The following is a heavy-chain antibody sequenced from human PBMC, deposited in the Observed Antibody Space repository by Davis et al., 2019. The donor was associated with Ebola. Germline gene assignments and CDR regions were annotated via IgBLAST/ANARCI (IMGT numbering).Heavy chain of an antibody. CDR3: ARDPPYDQGYDY. CDR2: IIPIFGTA. CDR1: GGTFSSYA. J-gene: IGHJ4*02. D-gene: IGHD3-22*01. V-gene: IGHV1-69*13. Sequence: AASVKVSCKTSGGTFSSYAISWVRQAPGQGLEWMGGIIPIFGTANYAQKFQGRVTITADESTSTAYMELSSLRSEDTAVYYCARDPPYDQGYDYWGQGTLVTVSS.